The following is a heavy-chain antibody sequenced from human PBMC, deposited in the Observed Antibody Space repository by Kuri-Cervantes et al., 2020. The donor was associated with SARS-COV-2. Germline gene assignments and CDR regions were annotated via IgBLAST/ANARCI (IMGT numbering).Heavy chain of an antibody. CDR2: INDSGST. V-gene: IGHV4-34*01. CDR3: ARESGIAVAGHYYYYGMDV. J-gene: IGHJ6*02. D-gene: IGHD6-19*01. Sequence: SETLSLTCDVSGGSFSGYYWNWIRQPPGKGLEWIGEINDSGSTNYNPSLKSRVTISIDTSNNHFSLKPSSVTAADTAVYYCARESGIAVAGHYYYYGMDVWGQGTTVTVSS. CDR1: GGSFSGYY.